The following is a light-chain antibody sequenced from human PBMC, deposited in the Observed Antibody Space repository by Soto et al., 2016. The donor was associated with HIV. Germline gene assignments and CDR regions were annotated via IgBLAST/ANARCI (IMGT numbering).Light chain of an antibody. J-gene: IGKJ1*01. Sequence: DIQMTQSPSTLSAPVGDRVTITCRASQSISTWLAWFQQKPGKAPKLLIYKASNLQSGVPSRFSGSGSGTEFNLTVSSLQPDDFATYYCQQYSHYWWTFGHGTKVEIK. V-gene: IGKV1-5*03. CDR3: QQYSHYWWT. CDR1: QSISTW. CDR2: KAS.